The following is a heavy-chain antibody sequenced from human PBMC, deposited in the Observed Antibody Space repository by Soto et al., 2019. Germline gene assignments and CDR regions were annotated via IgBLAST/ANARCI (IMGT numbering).Heavy chain of an antibody. D-gene: IGHD6-19*01. CDR3: AAGLGAGTEDAFDI. Sequence: GGSLRLSCAASGFTFSSYWMSWVRQAPGKGLEWVANIKQDGSEKYYVDSVKGRFTISRDNAKNSLYLQMNSLRAEDTAVYYCAAGLGAGTEDAFDIWGQGTMVTVSS. V-gene: IGHV3-7*01. CDR2: IKQDGSEK. J-gene: IGHJ3*02. CDR1: GFTFSSYW.